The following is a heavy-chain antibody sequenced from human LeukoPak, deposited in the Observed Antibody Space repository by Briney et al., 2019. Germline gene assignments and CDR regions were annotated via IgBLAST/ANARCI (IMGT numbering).Heavy chain of an antibody. V-gene: IGHV4-39*07. J-gene: IGHJ5*02. Sequence: SETLSLTCTVSGGSISSSSYYWGWIRQPPGKGLEWIGTIYYTGSTYYNPSLKSRVTISVDTSKNQFSLKLSSVTAADTAVYYCAREKRWDGYNGPWFDPWGQGTLVTVSS. D-gene: IGHD5-24*01. CDR1: GGSISSSSYY. CDR2: IYYTGST. CDR3: AREKRWDGYNGPWFDP.